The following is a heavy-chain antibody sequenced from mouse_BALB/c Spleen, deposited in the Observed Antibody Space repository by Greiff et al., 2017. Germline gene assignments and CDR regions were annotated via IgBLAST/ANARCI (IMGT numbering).Heavy chain of an antibody. CDR3: ARYYGISDWYFDV. CDR2: ILPGSGST. Sequence: QVQLQQSGAELMKPGASVKISCKATGYTFSSYWIEWVKQRPGHGLEWIGEILPGSGSTNYNEKFKGKATFTADTSSNTAYMQLSSLTSEDSAVYYCARYYGISDWYFDVWGAGTSVTVSS. D-gene: IGHD1-1*01. V-gene: IGHV1-9*01. CDR1: GYTFSSYW. J-gene: IGHJ1*01.